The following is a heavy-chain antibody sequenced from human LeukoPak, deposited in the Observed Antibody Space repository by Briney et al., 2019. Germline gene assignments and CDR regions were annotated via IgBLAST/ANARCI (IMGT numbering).Heavy chain of an antibody. CDR2: ISAYNGNT. CDR1: GYTFIGYA. Sequence: ASVKVSCKASGYTFIGYAMHWVRQAPGQGLEWMGWISAYNGNTNYAQKLQGRVTMTTDTSTSTAYMELRSLRSDDTAVYYCARADYYDSSGYSRAFDIWGQGTMVTVSS. D-gene: IGHD3-22*01. J-gene: IGHJ3*02. V-gene: IGHV1-18*01. CDR3: ARADYYDSSGYSRAFDI.